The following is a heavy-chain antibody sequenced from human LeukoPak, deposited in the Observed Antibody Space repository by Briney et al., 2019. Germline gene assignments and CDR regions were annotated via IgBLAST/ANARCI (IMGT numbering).Heavy chain of an antibody. CDR2: ISWNSDSI. V-gene: IGHV3-9*03. Sequence: GGSLRLSCAASGFTFSSYSMNWVRQAPGKGLEWVSGISWNSDSIGSADSVKGRFTISRDNAKNSLYLQLNSLRIEDMALYYCAKGGDGIIAAPFDYWGQGTLVTVSS. CDR1: GFTFSSYS. D-gene: IGHD6-13*01. J-gene: IGHJ4*02. CDR3: AKGGDGIIAAPFDY.